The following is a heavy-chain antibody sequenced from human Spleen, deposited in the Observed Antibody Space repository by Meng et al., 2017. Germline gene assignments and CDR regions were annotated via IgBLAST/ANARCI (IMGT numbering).Heavy chain of an antibody. Sequence: ASVKVSCKASGYSFPDYWLHWVRRAPGQGLEWMGRINPKSGDTHYAQRFQGRVTMTGDTSISTAYMELSGLRSDDTAMYYCARDEEISAAGKIFGDYWGQGTLVTVSS. CDR1: GYSFPDYW. CDR3: ARDEEISAAGKIFGDY. J-gene: IGHJ4*02. D-gene: IGHD6-13*01. V-gene: IGHV1-2*06. CDR2: INPKSGDT.